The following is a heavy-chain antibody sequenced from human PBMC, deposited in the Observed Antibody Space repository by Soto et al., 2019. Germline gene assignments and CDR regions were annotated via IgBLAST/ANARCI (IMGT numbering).Heavy chain of an antibody. J-gene: IGHJ6*03. Sequence: EEQLVESGGGLGQPGGSLRLSCAASGFSIRDYWMTWVRQAPGKGLDWVANIKQDGSEKFYVDSLKGRFTISRDNAKNSVYLLMNSLRADDTAVYYCARGKAGRRAGTYYFDMDVWGKGTTVTLSS. CDR3: ARGKAGRRAGTYYFDMDV. CDR1: GFSIRDYW. CDR2: IKQDGSEK. V-gene: IGHV3-7*01. D-gene: IGHD6-13*01.